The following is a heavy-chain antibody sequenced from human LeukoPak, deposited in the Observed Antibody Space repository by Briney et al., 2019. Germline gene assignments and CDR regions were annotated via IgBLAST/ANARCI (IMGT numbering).Heavy chain of an antibody. CDR3: LRENHDSGWSFDY. V-gene: IGHV3-7*01. Sequence: PGGSLRLSCAASGFTFSSYAMHWVRQAPGKGLEWVANINQGGSEKYYVDSVKGRFTISRDNAKNSLYLEMNSLRAEDTAVYYCLRENHDSGWSFDYWGQGTLVTVSS. J-gene: IGHJ4*02. CDR1: GFTFSSYA. D-gene: IGHD3-22*01. CDR2: INQGGSEK.